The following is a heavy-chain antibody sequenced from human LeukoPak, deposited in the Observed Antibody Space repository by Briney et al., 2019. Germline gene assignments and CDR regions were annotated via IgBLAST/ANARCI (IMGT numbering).Heavy chain of an antibody. CDR1: GYPFTTSW. CDR3: AIINHPDGRVY. D-gene: IGHD5-24*01. Sequence: GESLKISCQGFGYPFTTSWIGWVRQLPGKGLEWTAIIYAGNSDAKYSPSFQGEVSISTDRSISTAYLHWSSLKASDTAIYYCAIINHPDGRVYWGQGTLVTVSS. V-gene: IGHV5-51*01. J-gene: IGHJ4*02. CDR2: IYAGNSDA.